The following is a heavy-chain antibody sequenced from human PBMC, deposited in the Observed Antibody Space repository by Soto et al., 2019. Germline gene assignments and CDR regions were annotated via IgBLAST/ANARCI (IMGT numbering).Heavy chain of an antibody. V-gene: IGHV3-30*18. CDR2: ISYDGSNK. CDR3: AKTRKGRFLEWLPIDY. D-gene: IGHD3-3*01. J-gene: IGHJ4*02. CDR1: GFTFSSYG. Sequence: GGSLRLSCAASGFTFSSYGMHWVRQAPGKGLEWVAVISYDGSNKYYADSVKGRFTISRDNSKNTLYLQMNSLRAEDTAVYYCAKTRKGRFLEWLPIDYWGQGTLVTVSS.